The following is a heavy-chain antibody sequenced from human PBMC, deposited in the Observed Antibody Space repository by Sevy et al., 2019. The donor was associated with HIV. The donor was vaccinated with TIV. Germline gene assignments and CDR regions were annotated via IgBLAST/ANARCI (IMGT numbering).Heavy chain of an antibody. CDR2: IKQDGSGK. J-gene: IGHJ3*02. V-gene: IGHV3-7*01. Sequence: GGSLRLSCAASGFTFSSHYMSWVRQAPGKGLEWVANIKQDGSGKFYEESVNGRFTISRDNAKNSLYLQLSSLRAEDTAMYFCAREALYYYDSERHYDDAFDMWGPGTMVTVSS. CDR3: AREALYYYDSERHYDDAFDM. D-gene: IGHD3-22*01. CDR1: GFTFSSHY.